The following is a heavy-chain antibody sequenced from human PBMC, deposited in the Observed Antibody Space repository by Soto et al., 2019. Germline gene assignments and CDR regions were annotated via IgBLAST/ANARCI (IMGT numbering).Heavy chain of an antibody. CDR1: GGSISSSSYY. CDR2: INYSGKT. J-gene: IGHJ4*02. CDR3: ARQYYFGSGSYYTRPFDF. V-gene: IGHV4-39*01. D-gene: IGHD3-10*01. Sequence: QLQLQESGPGLVKPSETLSLTCTVSGGSISSSSYYWGWIRQPPGKGLEWIGSINYSGKTYNNPSLKSRVTISVDTAKNQFSRKLSSVTAADTAVYYCARQYYFGSGSYYTRPFDFWGQGTLVTVSS.